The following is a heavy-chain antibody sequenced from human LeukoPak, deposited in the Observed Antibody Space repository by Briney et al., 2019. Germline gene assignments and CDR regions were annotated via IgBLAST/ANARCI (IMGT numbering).Heavy chain of an antibody. D-gene: IGHD3-22*01. Sequence: PGGSLRLSCAASGFTFSSYSMNWVRQAPGKGLEWVSGINWNGGSTGYADSVKGRFTISRDNAKNSLYLQMNSLRAEDTALYYCARFDSSGYHDAWGQGTLVTVSS. V-gene: IGHV3-20*04. CDR2: INWNGGST. CDR3: ARFDSSGYHDA. J-gene: IGHJ5*02. CDR1: GFTFSSYS.